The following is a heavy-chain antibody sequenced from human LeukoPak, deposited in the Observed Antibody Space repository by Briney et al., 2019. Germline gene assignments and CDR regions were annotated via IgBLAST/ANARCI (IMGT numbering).Heavy chain of an antibody. CDR3: ARRHYYDSSGYYYDLYYFDY. CDR1: GYRFTSYW. Sequence: GAXLKISFKGSGYRFTSYWIGWVRPRPGKGVEWRGIIYPGESDTRYSPSFQGQVTISADKSNRTAYQQWRRTKASDTAMYYCARRHYYDSSGYYYDLYYFDYWGQGTLVTVSS. V-gene: IGHV5-51*01. J-gene: IGHJ4*02. D-gene: IGHD3-22*01. CDR2: IYPGESDT.